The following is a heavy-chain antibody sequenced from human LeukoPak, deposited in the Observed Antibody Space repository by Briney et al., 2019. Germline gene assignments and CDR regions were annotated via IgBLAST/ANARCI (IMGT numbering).Heavy chain of an antibody. Sequence: SVKVSCKASGGTFSSYAISWVRQAPGQGLEWMGRIIPILGIANYAQKFQGRVTITAEKSTSTAYMELSSLRSEDTAVYYCARFRYCGGDCYSHFDYWGQGTLVTVSS. J-gene: IGHJ4*02. V-gene: IGHV1-69*04. CDR3: ARFRYCGGDCYSHFDY. CDR2: IIPILGIA. CDR1: GGTFSSYA. D-gene: IGHD2-21*02.